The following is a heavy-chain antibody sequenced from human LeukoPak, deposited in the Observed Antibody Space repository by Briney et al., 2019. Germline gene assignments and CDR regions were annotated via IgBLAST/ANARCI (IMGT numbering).Heavy chain of an antibody. CDR3: ARLSWLRHAFDI. V-gene: IGHV1-2*02. J-gene: IGHJ3*02. Sequence: ASVKVSCKASGYTFSGFYIYWVRQAPGQGLEWMGWINPNSGGTDYAQKFQGRVTMTRDTSISTAYMELSRLRSDDTAVYYCARLSWLRHAFDIWGQGTMVTVSS. CDR2: INPNSGGT. D-gene: IGHD5-12*01. CDR1: GYTFSGFY.